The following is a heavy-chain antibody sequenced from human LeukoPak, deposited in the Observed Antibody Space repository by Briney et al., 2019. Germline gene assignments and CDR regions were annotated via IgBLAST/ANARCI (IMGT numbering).Heavy chain of an antibody. J-gene: IGHJ4*02. V-gene: IGHV4-4*09. Sequence: PSETLSLTCTVSGGSISSYYWSWIRQPPGKGLEGIGYIYTSGSTIYNPSLKSRVTISVDTSKNQFALKLSSVTAADTAVYYCARHYPAAGTPLYYFDYWGQGTLVTVSS. CDR2: IYTSGST. CDR1: GGSISSYY. D-gene: IGHD6-13*01. CDR3: ARHYPAAGTPLYYFDY.